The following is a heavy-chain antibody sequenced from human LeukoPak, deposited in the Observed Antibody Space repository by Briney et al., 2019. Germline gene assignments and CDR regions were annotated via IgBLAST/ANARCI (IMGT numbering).Heavy chain of an antibody. CDR1: GYTFTSYD. CDR3: ARGEYQWLTQNYYYYYMDV. CDR2: MNPNSGNT. D-gene: IGHD6-19*01. Sequence: ASVKVSCKASGYTFTSYDINWVRQATGQGLEWMGWMNPNSGNTGYAQKFQGRVTMTRNTSISTAYMELSSLRSEDTAVYYCARGEYQWLTQNYYYYYMDVWGTGTRVTVSS. V-gene: IGHV1-8*01. J-gene: IGHJ6*03.